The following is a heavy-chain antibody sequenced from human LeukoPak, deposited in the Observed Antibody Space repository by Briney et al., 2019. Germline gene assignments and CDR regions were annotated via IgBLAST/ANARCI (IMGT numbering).Heavy chain of an antibody. J-gene: IGHJ4*02. CDR3: ARAVGTDGYNLWVY. CDR1: GGSFSGYY. CDR2: INHSGST. D-gene: IGHD5-24*01. Sequence: SETLSLTCAVYGGSFSGYYWSWIRRPPGRGLDWIGEINHSGSTNYNPSLKSRVTMSVDTSKNQLSLRLSSVTAADTAVYYCARAVGTDGYNLWVYWGQGTLVTVSS. V-gene: IGHV4-34*01.